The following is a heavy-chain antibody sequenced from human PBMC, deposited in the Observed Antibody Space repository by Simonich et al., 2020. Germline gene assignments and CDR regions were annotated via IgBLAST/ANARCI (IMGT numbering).Heavy chain of an antibody. CDR1: GFTFSSDS. V-gene: IGHV3-48*01. CDR3: ARDSSYYAFDI. J-gene: IGHJ3*02. CDR2: ISISSSTI. D-gene: IGHD5-12*01. Sequence: EVQLVESGGGLVQPGGSLRLSCAASGFTFSSDSMNWVRKAPGKGLGWVSYISISSSTIYYADFVKGRFTISRDNAKNSLYLQMNSLRAEDTAVYYCARDSSYYAFDIWGQGTMVTVSS.